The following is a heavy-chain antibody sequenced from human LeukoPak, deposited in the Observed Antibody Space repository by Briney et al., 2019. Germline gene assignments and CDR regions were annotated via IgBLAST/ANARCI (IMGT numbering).Heavy chain of an antibody. CDR2: ISSSSSYI. V-gene: IGHV3-21*01. CDR1: GFTFSSYS. J-gene: IGHJ5*02. Sequence: GGSLRLSCAASGFTFSSYSMNWVRQAPGKGLEWVSSISSSSSYIYYADSVKGRFTISRDNAKNSLYLQMNSLRAEDTAVYYCARDVAPLWFDPGGQGTLVTV. CDR3: ARDVAPLWFDP.